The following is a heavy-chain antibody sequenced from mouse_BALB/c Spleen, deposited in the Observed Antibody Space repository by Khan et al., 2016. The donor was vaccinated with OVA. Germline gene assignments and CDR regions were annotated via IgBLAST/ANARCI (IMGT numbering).Heavy chain of an antibody. V-gene: IGHV1-5*01. CDR3: TRRNWDVAWFAY. D-gene: IGHD4-1*01. J-gene: IGHJ3*01. CDR1: GYTFTSYW. Sequence: VQLKESGTVLARPGASVKMSCKASGYTFTSYWMHWVKQRPGQGLEWIGDIYPGNTDTNYNQKFTGKAKLTAVTSTSTAYMELSSLTNEDSAVYYCTRRNWDVAWFAYGGQGTLVTVSA. CDR2: IYPGNTDT.